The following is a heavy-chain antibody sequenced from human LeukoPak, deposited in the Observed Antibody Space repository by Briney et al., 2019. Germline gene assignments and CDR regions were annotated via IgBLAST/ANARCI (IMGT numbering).Heavy chain of an antibody. CDR1: GFTFSSYG. D-gene: IGHD6-13*01. J-gene: IGHJ4*02. Sequence: PGGSLRLSCAASGFTFSSYGMHWVRQAPGKGLEWVAVISYDGSNKYYADSVKGRFTISRDNSKNTLYLQMNGLRAEDTAVYYCAKDHQQLVLWDYFDYWGQGTLVTVSS. CDR2: ISYDGSNK. V-gene: IGHV3-30*18. CDR3: AKDHQQLVLWDYFDY.